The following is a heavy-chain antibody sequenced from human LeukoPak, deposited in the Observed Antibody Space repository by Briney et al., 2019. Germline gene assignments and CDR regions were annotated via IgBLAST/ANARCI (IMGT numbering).Heavy chain of an antibody. CDR3: LTAVVTLDY. Sequence: GGSLRLSCAASGFTFTSYGMHWVRQAPGKGLEWVAVISYDGSNKYYADSVKGRFTISRDNSKNTLYLQMNSLRAEDTAVYYCLTAVVTLDYWGQGTLVTVSS. V-gene: IGHV3-30*03. CDR2: ISYDGSNK. J-gene: IGHJ4*02. CDR1: GFTFTSYG. D-gene: IGHD4-23*01.